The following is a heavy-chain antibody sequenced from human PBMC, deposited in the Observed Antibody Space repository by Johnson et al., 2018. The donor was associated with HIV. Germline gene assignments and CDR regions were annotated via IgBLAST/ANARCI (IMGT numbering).Heavy chain of an antibody. D-gene: IGHD3-3*01. Sequence: VQLVESGGGLVKPGGSLRLSCTASGFTFSDYGMHWVRQAPGKGLVWVAVISYDGINKYYADSVKGRFTISRDNSKNTLYLQMNRLRTEDTAVFYCAKGPLYDFWSGEAFDIWGQGTMVTVSS. CDR1: GFTFSDYG. J-gene: IGHJ3*02. V-gene: IGHV3-30*18. CDR2: ISYDGINK. CDR3: AKGPLYDFWSGEAFDI.